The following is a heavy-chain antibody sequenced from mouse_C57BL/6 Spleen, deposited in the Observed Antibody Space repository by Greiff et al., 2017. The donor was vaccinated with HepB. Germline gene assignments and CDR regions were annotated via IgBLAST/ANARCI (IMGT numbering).Heavy chain of an antibody. CDR1: GFNIKDYY. V-gene: IGHV14-2*01. D-gene: IGHD1-1*01. J-gene: IGHJ3*01. Sequence: VQLQQSGAELVKPGASVKLSCTASGFNIKDYYMHWVKQRTEQGLEWIGRIDPEDGETKYDPKFQGKATITADTSSNTAYLQLSSLTSEDTAVYYCADYYGSSYAWFAYWGQGTLVTVSA. CDR2: IDPEDGET. CDR3: ADYYGSSYAWFAY.